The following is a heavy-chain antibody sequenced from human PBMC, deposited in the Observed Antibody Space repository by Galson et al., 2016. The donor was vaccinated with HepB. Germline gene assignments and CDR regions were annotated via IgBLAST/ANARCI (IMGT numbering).Heavy chain of an antibody. Sequence: SLRLSCAASGFAVSSNYMSWVRQAPGKGLEWVSIIYGGGSTDYGDSVRGRFTIPRDNPSNTLYLQMNSLRAEDTAVYYCARGMSSASYFVFDYWGQGTLVTVSS. J-gene: IGHJ4*02. CDR2: IYGGGST. CDR3: ARGMSSASYFVFDY. V-gene: IGHV3-53*01. CDR1: GFAVSSNY. D-gene: IGHD3-10*01.